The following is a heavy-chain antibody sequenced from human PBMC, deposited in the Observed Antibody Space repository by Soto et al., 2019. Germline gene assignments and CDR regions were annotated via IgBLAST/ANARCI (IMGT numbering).Heavy chain of an antibody. CDR1: GFTFSSYG. J-gene: IGHJ6*02. CDR2: IWYDGSNK. Sequence: PGWSLRLSCAASGFTFSSYGMHWVRQAPGKGLEWVAVIWYDGSNKYYADSVKGRFTISRDNSKNTLYLQMNSLRAEDTAVYYCARARRRWLQCGVYGMDVWGQGTKVTVSS. D-gene: IGHD5-12*01. CDR3: ARARRRWLQCGVYGMDV. V-gene: IGHV3-33*01.